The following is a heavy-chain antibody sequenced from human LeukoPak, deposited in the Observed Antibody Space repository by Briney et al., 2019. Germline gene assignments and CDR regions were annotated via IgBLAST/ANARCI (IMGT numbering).Heavy chain of an antibody. V-gene: IGHV4-61*08. Sequence: PSETPSLTCAVSGGSISSGGYYWSWIRQPPGKGLEWIGYIYYSGSTNYNPSLKSRVTISVDTSKNQFSLKLSSVTAADTAVYYCARAYSGYDFYYYYGMDAWGQGTTVTVSS. CDR2: IYYSGST. J-gene: IGHJ6*02. CDR3: ARAYSGYDFYYYYGMDA. D-gene: IGHD5-12*01. CDR1: GGSISSGGYY.